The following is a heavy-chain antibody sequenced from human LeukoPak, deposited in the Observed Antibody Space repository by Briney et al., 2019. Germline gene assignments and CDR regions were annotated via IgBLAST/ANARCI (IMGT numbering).Heavy chain of an antibody. CDR2: ISGSGGST. CDR1: GFTFSSYA. D-gene: IGHD2-21*02. V-gene: IGHV3-23*01. CDR3: AKDPRIVVVTATFDY. J-gene: IGHJ4*02. Sequence: GSLRPSCAASGFTFSSYAMSWVRQAPGKGLEWVSAISGSGGSTYYADSVKGRFTISRDNSKNTLYLQMNSLRAEDTAVYYCAKDPRIVVVTATFDYWGQGTLVTVSS.